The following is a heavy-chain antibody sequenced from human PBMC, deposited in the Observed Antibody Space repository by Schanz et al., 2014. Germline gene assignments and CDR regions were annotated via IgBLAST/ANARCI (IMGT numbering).Heavy chain of an antibody. CDR1: GFTLSNYA. J-gene: IGHJ3*02. V-gene: IGHV3-23*04. D-gene: IGHD3-10*01. CDR2: IYIGGNT. CDR3: AKGRFGELSAFDI. Sequence: EVQLVESGGGLVQPGGSLRLSCAASGFTLSNYAMNWVRQAPGKGLEWVSFIYIGGNTYYADSVKGRFTISRDNSKNTLYLQMNSLRAEDTAVYYCAKGRFGELSAFDIWGQGTMVTVSS.